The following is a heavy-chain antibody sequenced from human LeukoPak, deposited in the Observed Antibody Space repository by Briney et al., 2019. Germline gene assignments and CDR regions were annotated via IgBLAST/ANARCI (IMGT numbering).Heavy chain of an antibody. J-gene: IGHJ4*02. CDR1: GGSLSGYY. Sequence: SETLSLTCTVSGGSLSGYYWSWIRQPPGKGLEWIGYIYYSGSTYYNPSLKSRVTISVDTSKNQFSLNLSSVTAADTAVYYCARSQDIIAVPAALPVRWGQGTLVTVSS. CDR3: ARSQDIIAVPAALPVR. D-gene: IGHD2-2*01. V-gene: IGHV4-59*06. CDR2: IYYSGST.